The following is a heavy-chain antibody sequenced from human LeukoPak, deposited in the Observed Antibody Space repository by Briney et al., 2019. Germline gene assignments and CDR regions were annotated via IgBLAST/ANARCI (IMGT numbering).Heavy chain of an antibody. V-gene: IGHV3-15*01. CDR2: VKSKADDGTT. Sequence: PGGSLRLSCEASGFSLSSYEMNWVRQAPGKGLEWVGRVKSKADDGTTDYAAPVQGRFTISRDDSKNTLSLQMNSLKTEDTAVYYCATEGGSGSYYGDDAFDMWGQGTMVTVSS. J-gene: IGHJ3*02. CDR3: ATEGGSGSYYGDDAFDM. CDR1: GFSLSSYE. D-gene: IGHD3-10*01.